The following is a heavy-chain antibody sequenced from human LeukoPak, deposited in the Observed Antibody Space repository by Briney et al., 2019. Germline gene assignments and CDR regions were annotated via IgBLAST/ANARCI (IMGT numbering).Heavy chain of an antibody. CDR1: GFTFSSYA. CDR2: ISGSGGST. J-gene: IGHJ4*02. Sequence: GGSLRLSCAASGFTFSSYAMSWVRQAPGKGLEWVSAISGSGGSTYYADSEKGRFTISRDNAKNSLYLQMNSLRAEDTALYYCAKDGGYGGNSEGNDYWGQGTLVTVSS. CDR3: AKDGGYGGNSEGNDY. V-gene: IGHV3-23*01. D-gene: IGHD4-23*01.